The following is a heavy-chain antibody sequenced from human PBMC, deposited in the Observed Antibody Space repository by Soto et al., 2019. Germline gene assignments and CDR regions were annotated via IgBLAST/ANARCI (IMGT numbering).Heavy chain of an antibody. CDR1: GGPFRTSA. J-gene: IGHJ4*02. CDR2: IIPIFGAI. Sequence: GASVKVCCKSVGGPFRTSALTWVRQAPGQGLEWMGTIIPIFGAINHAQKFHGRVTISAYESTSTVYLDMRSLRAEDTAVYYCARDPPESYWGQGTVVTVSS. CDR3: ARDPPESY. V-gene: IGHV1-69*13.